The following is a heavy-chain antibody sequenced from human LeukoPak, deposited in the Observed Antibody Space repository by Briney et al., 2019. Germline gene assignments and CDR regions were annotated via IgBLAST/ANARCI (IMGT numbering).Heavy chain of an antibody. CDR2: IYPGDSDT. Sequence: GESLKISCKGSGYSFNNYWIGWVRQMPGKGLERMGIIYPGDSDTRYSPSFQGQVTISADKSISTAYLQWSSLKASDTAMYYCARVGGSLNTPADPWGQGTLVTVSS. CDR3: ARVGGSLNTPADP. J-gene: IGHJ5*02. CDR1: GYSFNNYW. D-gene: IGHD1-26*01. V-gene: IGHV5-51*01.